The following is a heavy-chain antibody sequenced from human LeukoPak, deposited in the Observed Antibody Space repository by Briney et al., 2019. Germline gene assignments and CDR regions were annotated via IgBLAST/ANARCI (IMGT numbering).Heavy chain of an antibody. CDR3: AKAVGYSSGRYFDY. J-gene: IGHJ4*02. V-gene: IGHV3-23*01. CDR1: GFTFSSYA. CDR2: ISGSGGST. Sequence: GGSLRLSCAASGFTFSSYAMSWVRQAPGKGLEWVSAISGSGGSTNYADSVKGRFPISRDNSKNTLYLQMNSLRAEDTAVYYCAKAVGYSSGRYFDYWGQGTLVTVSS. D-gene: IGHD6-19*01.